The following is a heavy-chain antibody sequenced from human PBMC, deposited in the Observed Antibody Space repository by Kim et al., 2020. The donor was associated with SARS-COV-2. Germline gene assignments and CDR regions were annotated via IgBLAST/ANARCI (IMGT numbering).Heavy chain of an antibody. V-gene: IGHV4-59*01. J-gene: IGHJ4*02. D-gene: IGHD6-19*01. CDR2: IYYSGST. Sequence: SETLSLTCTVSGGSISSYYWSWIRQPPGKGLEWIGYIYYSGSTNYNPSLKSRVTISVDTSKNQFSLKLSSVTAADTAVYYCARSIAVAGTYGGNDYWGQGTLVTVSS. CDR3: ARSIAVAGTYGGNDY. CDR1: GGSISSYY.